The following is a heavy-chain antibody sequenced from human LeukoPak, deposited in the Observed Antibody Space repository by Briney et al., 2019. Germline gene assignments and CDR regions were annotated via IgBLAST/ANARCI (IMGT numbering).Heavy chain of an antibody. D-gene: IGHD2/OR15-2a*01. CDR1: GYSLTSHY. J-gene: IGHJ4*02. V-gene: IGHV1-46*01. Sequence: ASVKVSCKASGYSLTSHYMHWVRQAPGQGLEWMGIINPNGGSTTYAQKFQGRVTMTRDTSTSTLYMELSGLRSDDTAVYYCAGEEYYDSFRNFDQWGQGTLVTVSS. CDR3: AGEEYYDSFRNFDQ. CDR2: INPNGGST.